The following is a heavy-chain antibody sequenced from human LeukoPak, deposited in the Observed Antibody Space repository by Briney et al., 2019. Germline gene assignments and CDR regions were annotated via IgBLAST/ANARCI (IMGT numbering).Heavy chain of an antibody. Sequence: SETLSLTCTVSGGSVSSGSYYWSWIRQPPGKGLEWIGYIYYSGSTNYNPSLKSRVTISVDTSKNQFSLKLSSVTAADTAVYYCATLTTDLSEYFQHWGQGTLVTVSS. V-gene: IGHV4-61*01. CDR1: GGSVSSGSYY. J-gene: IGHJ1*01. CDR3: ATLTTDLSEYFQH. CDR2: IYYSGST. D-gene: IGHD4-11*01.